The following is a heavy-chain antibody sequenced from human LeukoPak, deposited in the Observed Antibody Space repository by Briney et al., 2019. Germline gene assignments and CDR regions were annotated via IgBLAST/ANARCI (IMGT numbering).Heavy chain of an antibody. CDR2: ISAYNGNT. CDR3: ARDYSGWGEYYYYMDV. Sequence: ASVKVSCKASGYTFTSYGISWVRQAPGQGLEWMGWISAYNGNTNYAQKLQGRVTMTTDTSTSTAYMELRSLRSEDTAVYYCARDYSGWGEYYYYMDVWGKGTTVTVSS. D-gene: IGHD6-19*01. J-gene: IGHJ6*03. V-gene: IGHV1-18*01. CDR1: GYTFTSYG.